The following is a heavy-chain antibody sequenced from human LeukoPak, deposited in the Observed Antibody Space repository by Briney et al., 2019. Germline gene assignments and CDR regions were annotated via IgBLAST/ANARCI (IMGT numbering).Heavy chain of an antibody. CDR1: GFTFSSYW. V-gene: IGHV3-74*01. D-gene: IGHD3-10*01. Sequence: GGSLRLSCAASGFTFSSYWMHWVRQAPGKGLVWVSRISSDGSSTSYADSVKGRFTISRDNAKNTLYLQMNSLRAEDTAVYYCARVEGVHYYGSGSYYKSLDYWGQGTLVTVSS. CDR3: ARVEGVHYYGSGSYYKSLDY. CDR2: ISSDGSST. J-gene: IGHJ4*02.